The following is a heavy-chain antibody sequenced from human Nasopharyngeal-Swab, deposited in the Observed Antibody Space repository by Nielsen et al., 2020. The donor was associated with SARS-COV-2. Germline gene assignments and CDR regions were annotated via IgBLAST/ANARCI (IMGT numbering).Heavy chain of an antibody. CDR1: GGSISSYY. J-gene: IGHJ1*01. CDR2: IYYNGST. V-gene: IGHV4-59*12. Sequence: SETLSLTCKVAGGSISSYYWSWIRQPPGKGLEWIGYIYYNGSTNYNPSLKSRVTISIDTSKNQFSLKLSSVTAADTAVYYCARPQVAATPALGFQHWGQGTLVTVSS. CDR3: ARPQVAATPALGFQH. D-gene: IGHD2-15*01.